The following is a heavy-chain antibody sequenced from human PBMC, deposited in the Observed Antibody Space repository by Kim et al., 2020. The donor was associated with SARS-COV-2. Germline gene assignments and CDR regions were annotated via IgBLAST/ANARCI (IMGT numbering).Heavy chain of an antibody. Sequence: GGSLRLSCAASGFTFTSYGMRWVRQAPGKGLEWVSTIAGSGGATSYADSVKGRFTISRDNSKNMLFLQMNSLRDEDTALYYCAKRGPGGKKEFDYWGQGTLVTVSS. CDR1: GFTFTSYG. D-gene: IGHD2-15*01. V-gene: IGHV3-23*01. CDR2: IAGSGGAT. CDR3: AKRGPGGKKEFDY. J-gene: IGHJ4*02.